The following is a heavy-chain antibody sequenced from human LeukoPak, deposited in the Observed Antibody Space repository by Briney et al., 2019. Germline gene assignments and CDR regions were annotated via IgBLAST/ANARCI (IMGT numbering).Heavy chain of an antibody. CDR2: IYYSGST. CDR3: ARDRDYDSSGMIFDY. Sequence: SETLSLTCTVSGGSISSYYWSWIRQPPGKGLEWIGYIYYSGSTNYNPSLKSRVTISVDTSKNQFSLKLSSVTAADTAVYYCARDRDYDSSGMIFDYWGQGTLVTVSS. CDR1: GGSISSYY. V-gene: IGHV4-59*01. D-gene: IGHD3-22*01. J-gene: IGHJ4*02.